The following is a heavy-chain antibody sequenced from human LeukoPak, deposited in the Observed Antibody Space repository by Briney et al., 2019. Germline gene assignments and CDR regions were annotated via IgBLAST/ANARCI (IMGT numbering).Heavy chain of an antibody. CDR1: GYTFTSYY. Sequence: ASVKVSCKASGYTFTSYYMHWVRQAPGQGLEWMGWINPNSGGTNYAQKFQGRVTMTRDTSISTAYMELSRLRSDDTAVYYCARAGGPGNDYGDYVDNWFDPWGQGTLVTVSS. CDR2: INPNSGGT. CDR3: ARAGGPGNDYGDYVDNWFDP. V-gene: IGHV1-2*02. J-gene: IGHJ5*02. D-gene: IGHD4-17*01.